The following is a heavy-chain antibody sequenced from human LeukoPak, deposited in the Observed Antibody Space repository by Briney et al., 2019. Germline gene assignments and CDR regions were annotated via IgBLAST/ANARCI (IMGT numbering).Heavy chain of an antibody. CDR1: GGSISSYY. V-gene: IGHV4-4*07. Sequence: KPSETLSLTCTVSGGSISSYYWSWIRQPAGKGLEWIGRIYTSGSTNYNPSLKSRVTISVDTSKNQFSLKLSSVTAADTAVYYCARDIYGGNSQYNWFDPWGQGTLVTVSS. J-gene: IGHJ5*02. D-gene: IGHD4-23*01. CDR2: IYTSGST. CDR3: ARDIYGGNSQYNWFDP.